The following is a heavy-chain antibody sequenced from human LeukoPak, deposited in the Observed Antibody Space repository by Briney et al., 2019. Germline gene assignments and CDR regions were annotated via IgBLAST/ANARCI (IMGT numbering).Heavy chain of an antibody. CDR3: ARDRVVRGVNDY. Sequence: GASVKVSCKASGYTFISYDINWVRQATGQGLEWMGWMNPNSGNTGYARKFQGRVTITRNTSISTAYMELSSLRSEDTAVYYCARDRVVRGVNDYRGQGTLVTVSS. CDR2: MNPNSGNT. V-gene: IGHV1-8*03. CDR1: GYTFISYD. D-gene: IGHD3-10*01. J-gene: IGHJ4*02.